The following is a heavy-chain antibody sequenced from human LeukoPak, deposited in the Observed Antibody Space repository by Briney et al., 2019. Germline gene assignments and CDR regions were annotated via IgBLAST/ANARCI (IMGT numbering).Heavy chain of an antibody. J-gene: IGHJ3*02. Sequence: PGGSLRLSCAASGFTFSSYWMSWVRQAPGKGLEWVANIKQDGSEKYYVDSVKGRFTISRDNAKNSLYLQMNSLRAEDTAVYYCAITYDSSGYYGAFDIWGQGTMVTVSS. D-gene: IGHD3-22*01. CDR2: IKQDGSEK. V-gene: IGHV3-7*01. CDR1: GFTFSSYW. CDR3: AITYDSSGYYGAFDI.